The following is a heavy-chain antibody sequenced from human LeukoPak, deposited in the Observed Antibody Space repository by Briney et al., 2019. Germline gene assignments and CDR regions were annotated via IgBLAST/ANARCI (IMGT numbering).Heavy chain of an antibody. D-gene: IGHD6-19*01. V-gene: IGHV4-39*01. CDR3: ARLPRIAVAGGVGPHVFDI. J-gene: IGHJ3*02. CDR2: IYYSGST. Sequence: SETLSLTCTVSGGSISSSSYYWGWIRQPPGKGMEWFGSIYYSGSTYYNPSLKSRVTISVDTSKNQFSLKLSSVTAADTAVFYCARLPRIAVAGGVGPHVFDIWGQGTMVTVSS. CDR1: GGSISSSSYY.